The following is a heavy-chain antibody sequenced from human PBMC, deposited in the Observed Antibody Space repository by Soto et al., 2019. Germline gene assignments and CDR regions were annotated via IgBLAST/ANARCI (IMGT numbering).Heavy chain of an antibody. CDR1: GFMFSSYW. Sequence: EVELVESGGGLVQPGGSLRLSCAATGFMFSSYWMTWVRQAPGQGLEWVANINQNGSERYYVDSVEGRFTISRDNGKNSVFLQMENLRVEDTAMYYCATDILDFWGQGTLVSVSS. CDR2: INQNGSER. CDR3: ATDILDF. D-gene: IGHD3-9*01. J-gene: IGHJ4*02. V-gene: IGHV3-7*05.